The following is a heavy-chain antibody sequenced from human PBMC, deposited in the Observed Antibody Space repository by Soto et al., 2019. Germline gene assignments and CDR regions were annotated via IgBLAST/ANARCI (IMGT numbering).Heavy chain of an antibody. CDR2: AYYSGNT. CDR1: DASISSYY. CDR3: ARVPSSRYGNWFDP. J-gene: IGHJ5*02. Sequence: PHPLTNTVSDASISSYYCRWIRQPPGKGLEWIGYAYYSGNTKYNPSLKSRVTMSVDTSKNQFSLRLSSVTAADTAVYYCARVPSSRYGNWFDPWGQGTLVTVSS. V-gene: IGHV4-59*08. D-gene: IGHD6-13*01.